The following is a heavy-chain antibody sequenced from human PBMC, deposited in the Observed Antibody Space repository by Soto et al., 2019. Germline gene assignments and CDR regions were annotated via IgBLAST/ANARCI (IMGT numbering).Heavy chain of an antibody. CDR3: VRVYSSGWYDY. D-gene: IGHD6-19*01. CDR1: GFTFSSYI. CDR2: ISSSSTYI. V-gene: IGHV3-21*01. Sequence: EVHLVESGGGLVKPGGSLRLSCAASGFTFSSYILNWVRQAPGEGLEWVSSISSSSTYIYYADSVKGRFTISRDNAKNSLYLQMNSLRAEDTAVYYCVRVYSSGWYDYWGQGTLVTVSS. J-gene: IGHJ4*02.